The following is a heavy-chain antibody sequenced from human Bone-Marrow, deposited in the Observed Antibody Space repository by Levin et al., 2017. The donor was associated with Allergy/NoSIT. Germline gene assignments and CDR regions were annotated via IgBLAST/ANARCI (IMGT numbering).Heavy chain of an antibody. V-gene: IGHV1-2*06. J-gene: IGHJ4*02. CDR3: ARARLSGYVDY. Sequence: EASVKVSCKASGYTFTGYYLHWLRQAPGQGPEWMGRIYPNNGGTRYALKFQGRVTMTSDTSISTSYMELTTLKSDDTAVYYCARARLSGYVDYWGQGTVVTVSS. CDR1: GYTFTGYY. D-gene: IGHD3-9*01. CDR2: IYPNNGGT.